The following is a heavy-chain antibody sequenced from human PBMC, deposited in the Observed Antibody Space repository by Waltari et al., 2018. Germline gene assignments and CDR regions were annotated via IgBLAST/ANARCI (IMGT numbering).Heavy chain of an antibody. Sequence: QVQLQESGPGLVKPSETLSLTCAVSGYSISSGYYWGWIRQPPGKGLEWIGSIYHSGNTYYNPSLKSRVTISIDASKNQFSLKVTSVTAADTAVYFCARVPDYGDYFRFDYWGRGALLTVSS. CDR3: ARVPDYGDYFRFDY. CDR1: GYSISSGYY. CDR2: IYHSGNT. J-gene: IGHJ4*02. V-gene: IGHV4-38-2*01. D-gene: IGHD4-17*01.